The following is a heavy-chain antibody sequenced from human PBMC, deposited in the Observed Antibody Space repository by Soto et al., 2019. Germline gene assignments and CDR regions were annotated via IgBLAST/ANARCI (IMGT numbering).Heavy chain of an antibody. CDR3: AKDLDIMVRGGVYYGMDV. J-gene: IGHJ6*02. CDR1: GFTFSSYA. D-gene: IGHD3-10*01. V-gene: IGHV3-23*01. Sequence: GGSLRLSCAASGFTFSSYAMSWVRQAPGKGPEWVSAISGSGGSTYYADSVKGRFTISRDNSKNTLYLQMNSLRAEDTAVYYCAKDLDIMVRGGVYYGMDVWGQGTTVTVSS. CDR2: ISGSGGST.